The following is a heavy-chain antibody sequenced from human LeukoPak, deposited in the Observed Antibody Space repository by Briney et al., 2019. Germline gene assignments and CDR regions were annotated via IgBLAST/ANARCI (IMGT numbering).Heavy chain of an antibody. Sequence: GASVKVSCKASGYTFTGYYMHWVRQAPGQGLEWMGWINPNSGGTNYAQKFQGRVTMTRDTSISTAYMELSRLRSDDTAVYYCARAMTGYYKPPHFDYWGQGTLVTVSS. CDR2: INPNSGGT. J-gene: IGHJ4*02. CDR1: GYTFTGYY. V-gene: IGHV1-2*02. CDR3: ARAMTGYYKPPHFDY. D-gene: IGHD3-9*01.